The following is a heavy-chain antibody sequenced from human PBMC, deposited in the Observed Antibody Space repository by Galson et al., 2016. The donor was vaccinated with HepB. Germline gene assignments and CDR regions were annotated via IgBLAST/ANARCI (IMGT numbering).Heavy chain of an antibody. Sequence: SVKVSCKASGYTFSAYYIHWVRQAPGQGLEWMGWINPNTGGTKHAQKFPGWVTLTRDTSISTAYMELTSLRSNDTAVYYCARERWVVGVRKYYYGMDVWGQGTTVTVSS. CDR1: GYTFSAYY. CDR2: INPNTGGT. J-gene: IGHJ6*02. D-gene: IGHD2-2*01. CDR3: ARERWVVGVRKYYYGMDV. V-gene: IGHV1-2*04.